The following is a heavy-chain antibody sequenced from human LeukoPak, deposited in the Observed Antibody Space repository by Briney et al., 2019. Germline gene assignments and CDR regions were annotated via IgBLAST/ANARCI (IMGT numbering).Heavy chain of an antibody. V-gene: IGHV3-30*03. J-gene: IGHJ4*02. CDR3: ARDKSSGWSRYFDY. Sequence: PGGSLRLSCAASGFTFSSYGMHWVRQAPGKGLEWVAVISYDGSNKYYADSVKGRFTISRDNSKNTLYLQMNSLRAEDTAVYYCARDKSSGWSRYFDYWGQGTLITVSS. D-gene: IGHD6-19*01. CDR1: GFTFSSYG. CDR2: ISYDGSNK.